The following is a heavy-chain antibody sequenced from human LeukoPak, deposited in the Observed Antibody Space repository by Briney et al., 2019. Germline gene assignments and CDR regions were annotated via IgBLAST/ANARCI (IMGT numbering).Heavy chain of an antibody. V-gene: IGHV3-9*01. CDR1: GFTFDDYA. CDR2: ISWNSGSI. J-gene: IGHJ3*02. CDR3: AKDRSGRWGAFDI. Sequence: SLRLSCAASGFTFDDYAMHWVRQAPGKGLEWVSGISWNSGSIGYADSVKGRFTISRDNAKNSLYLQMNSLRAEDTALYYCAKDRSGRWGAFDIWGQGTMVTVSS. D-gene: IGHD1-26*01.